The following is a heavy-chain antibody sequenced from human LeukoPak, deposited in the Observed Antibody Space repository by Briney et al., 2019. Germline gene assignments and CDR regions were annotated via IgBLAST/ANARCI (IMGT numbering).Heavy chain of an antibody. CDR3: ARDGIQGEDY. CDR2: IYYSGST. D-gene: IGHD1-1*01. J-gene: IGHJ4*02. V-gene: IGHV4-39*07. Sequence: PSETLSLTCTVSGGSISSSIYYWGWIRQPPGKGLEWIGSIYYSGSTYYNPSLKSRVTISVDTSKNQFSLKLSSVTAADTAVYYCARDGIQGEDYWGQGTLATVSS. CDR1: GGSISSSIYY.